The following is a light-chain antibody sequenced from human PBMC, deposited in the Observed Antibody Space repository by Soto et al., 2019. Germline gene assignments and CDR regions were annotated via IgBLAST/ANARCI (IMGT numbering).Light chain of an antibody. CDR2: AAS. CDR3: QRHNSAPPVS. CDR1: QGISNY. Sequence: DIQMTQSPSSLSASVGDRVTITCRASQGISNYLAWYQQKPVKVPKLLIYAASTLQSGVPSRFSGSGSGTDFTLTISSLQPEDVATYYCQRHNSAPPVSFGPGTKVDLK. V-gene: IGKV1-27*01. J-gene: IGKJ3*01.